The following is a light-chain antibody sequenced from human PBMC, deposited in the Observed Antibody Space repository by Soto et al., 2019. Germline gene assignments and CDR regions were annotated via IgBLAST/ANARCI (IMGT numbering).Light chain of an antibody. CDR1: SSDVGGYDY. CDR3: SSDAGSDFLV. V-gene: IGLV2-14*01. J-gene: IGLJ2*01. Sequence: QSVLTQPASVSGSPGQSITISCTGTSSDVGGYDYVSWYQLHPGKAPKLLVFEVSNRPSGVSYRFSGSKSGNTASLTVSGLRADDEATYYCSSDAGSDFLVFGGGTQLTVL. CDR2: EVS.